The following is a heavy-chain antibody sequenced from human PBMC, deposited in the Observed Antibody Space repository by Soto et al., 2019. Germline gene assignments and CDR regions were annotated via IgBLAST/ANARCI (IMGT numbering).Heavy chain of an antibody. Sequence: SGPTLVNPTQTLTLTCTFSGFSLSTSGVGVGWTRQPPGKALEWLALIYWDDDKRYSPSLKSRLTITKDTSKNQVVLTMTNMDPVDTATYYCVHTRLYCSGGSCYSGSYYMDVWGKGTTVTVSS. V-gene: IGHV2-5*02. CDR3: VHTRLYCSGGSCYSGSYYMDV. D-gene: IGHD2-15*01. CDR2: IYWDDDK. J-gene: IGHJ6*03. CDR1: GFSLSTSGVG.